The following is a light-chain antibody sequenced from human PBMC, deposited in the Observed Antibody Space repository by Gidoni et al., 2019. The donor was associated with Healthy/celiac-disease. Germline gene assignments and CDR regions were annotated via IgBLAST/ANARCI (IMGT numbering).Light chain of an antibody. J-gene: IGKJ3*01. CDR3: QHYFSYPFT. CDR1: QNIRNF. V-gene: IGKV1-16*02. CDR2: DAS. Sequence: DIQMTQSPSSLSASVGDRGTITCRASQNIRNFLAWFQQEPGKAPKSLIYDASSLQRGVPSKFSGSGSGTDFTLTISGLQPEDFATYYCQHYFSYPFTIXPXTKVELK.